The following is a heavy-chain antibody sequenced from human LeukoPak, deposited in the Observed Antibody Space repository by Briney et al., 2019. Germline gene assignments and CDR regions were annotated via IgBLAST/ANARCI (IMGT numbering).Heavy chain of an antibody. CDR2: IYYSGST. Sequence: PSETLSLTCTVSGGSISSSTFYWGWIRQPPGKGLEWIGSIYYSGSTYYNPSLKSRVTISVDTSKNQFSPKLSSVTAADTAVYYCASTVTKDYWGQGTLVTVSS. J-gene: IGHJ4*02. D-gene: IGHD4-17*01. CDR3: ASTVTKDY. CDR1: GGSISSSTFY. V-gene: IGHV4-39*01.